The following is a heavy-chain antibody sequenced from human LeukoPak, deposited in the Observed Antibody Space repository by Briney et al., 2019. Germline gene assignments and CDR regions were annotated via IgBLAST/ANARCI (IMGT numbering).Heavy chain of an antibody. CDR1: GFTFISYS. V-gene: IGHV3-48*04. CDR3: AKDMYSSSWGLFDY. D-gene: IGHD6-13*01. Sequence: GGSLRLSCAASGFTFISYSMNWVRQAPGKGLEWISYISTSSSTIYYADSVKGRFTIFRDNSKNTLYLQTHSLRAEDTAVYYCAKDMYSSSWGLFDYWGQGTLVTVSS. J-gene: IGHJ4*02. CDR2: ISTSSSTI.